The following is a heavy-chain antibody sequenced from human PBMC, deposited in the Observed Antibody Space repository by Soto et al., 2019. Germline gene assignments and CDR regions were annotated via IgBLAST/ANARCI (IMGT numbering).Heavy chain of an antibody. D-gene: IGHD6-13*01. J-gene: IGHJ6*02. V-gene: IGHV3-30*18. CDR2: ISYDGSNK. CDR1: GFTFSSYG. Sequence: QVQLVESGGGVVQPGRSLRLSCAASGFTFSSYGMHWVRQAPGKGLEWVAVISYDGSNKYYADSVKGRFTISRDNSKNTLYLQMNSLRADDTAVYYCAKAPYSSSWYPLENYYYYYGMDVWGQGTTVTVSS. CDR3: AKAPYSSSWYPLENYYYYYGMDV.